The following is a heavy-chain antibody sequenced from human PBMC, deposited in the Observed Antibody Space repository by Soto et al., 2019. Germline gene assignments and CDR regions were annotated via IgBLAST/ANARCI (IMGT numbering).Heavy chain of an antibody. V-gene: IGHV4-34*01. J-gene: IGHJ3*02. CDR2: INHSGST. D-gene: IGHD3-9*01. CDR1: GGSFSGYY. CDR3: ARGRYDILTGYRAELGPRDAFDI. Sequence: QVQLQQWGAGLLKPSETLSLTCAVYGGSFSGYYWSWIRQPPGKGLEWIGEINHSGSTNYNPSLKRRVTISVDTSKNQFSLKLSSVTAADTAVYYCARGRYDILTGYRAELGPRDAFDIWGQGTMVTVSS.